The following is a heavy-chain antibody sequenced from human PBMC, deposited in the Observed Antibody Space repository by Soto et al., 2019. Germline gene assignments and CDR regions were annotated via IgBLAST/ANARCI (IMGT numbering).Heavy chain of an antibody. CDR2: ISSSSSYI. D-gene: IGHD3-10*01. Sequence: GGSLRLSCAASGFTFSSYSMNWVRQAPGKGLEWVSSISSSSSYIYYADSVKGRFTISRDNAKNSLYLQMNSLRAEDTAVYYCARAVVGRNGGFFVDYWGQGTLVTVSS. V-gene: IGHV3-21*01. CDR1: GFTFSSYS. J-gene: IGHJ4*02. CDR3: ARAVVGRNGGFFVDY.